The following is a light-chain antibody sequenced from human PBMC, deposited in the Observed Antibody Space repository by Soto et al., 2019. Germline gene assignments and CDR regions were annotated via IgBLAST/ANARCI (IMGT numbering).Light chain of an antibody. CDR3: QQRSNWPPLFT. V-gene: IGKV3-11*01. Sequence: EIVLTQSPATLPLSPGERATLSCRASQSVSSYLAWDQQKPGQAPRLLIYDASNRATGIPARFSGSGSGTDFTLTISSLEPEDFAFYYCQQRSNWPPLFTFGPGTKVDIK. CDR1: QSVSSY. J-gene: IGKJ3*01. CDR2: DAS.